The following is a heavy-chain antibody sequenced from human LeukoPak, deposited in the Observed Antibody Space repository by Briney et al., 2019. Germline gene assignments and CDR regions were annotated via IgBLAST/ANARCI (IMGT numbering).Heavy chain of an antibody. V-gene: IGHV1-2*02. CDR2: INPNSGGT. CDR1: GYTFTGYY. Sequence: GASVKVSCKASGYTFTGYYMHWVRQAPGQGLEWMGWINPNSGGTNSAQKFQGRVTMTRDTSINTAYTELTRLTSDDTAVYFCAPGSGSSWFDPWGQGTLVTVSS. J-gene: IGHJ5*02. CDR3: APGSGSSWFDP. D-gene: IGHD3-10*01.